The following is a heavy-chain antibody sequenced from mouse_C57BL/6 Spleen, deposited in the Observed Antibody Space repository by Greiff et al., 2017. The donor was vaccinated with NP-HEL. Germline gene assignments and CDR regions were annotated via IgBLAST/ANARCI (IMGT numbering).Heavy chain of an antibody. CDR2: ISYDGSN. J-gene: IGHJ2*01. CDR3: ARGGFYDGYLFDY. CDR1: GYSITSGYY. D-gene: IGHD2-3*01. Sequence: EVQLQESGPGLVKPSQSLSLTCSVTGYSITSGYYWNWIRQFPGNKLEWMGYISYDGSNNYNPSLKNRISITRDTSKTQFFLKLNSVTTEDTATYYCARGGFYDGYLFDYWGQGTTLTVSS. V-gene: IGHV3-6*01.